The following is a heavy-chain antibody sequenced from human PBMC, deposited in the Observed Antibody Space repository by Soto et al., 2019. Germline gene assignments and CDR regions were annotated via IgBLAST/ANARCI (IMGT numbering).Heavy chain of an antibody. J-gene: IGHJ5*02. D-gene: IGHD3-16*01. CDR3: ERDEGGSNNWFDT. V-gene: IGHV4-31*03. Sequence: SETLSLTCTVSGGSISSGGYYWSWIRQHPGKGLEWIGYIYYSGSTYYNPSLKSRVTISVDTSKNQSSLKLSSVTAADTAVYYCERDEGGSNNWFDTWGQGTLVTVSS. CDR1: GGSISSGGYY. CDR2: IYYSGST.